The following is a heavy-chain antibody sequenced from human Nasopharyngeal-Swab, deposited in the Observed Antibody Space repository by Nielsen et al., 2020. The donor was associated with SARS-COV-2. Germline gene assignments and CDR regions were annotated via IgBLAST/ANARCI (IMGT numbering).Heavy chain of an antibody. CDR3: ARSSHYYDTSGSENKQYYFDY. CDR1: GYTFTTYA. Sequence: SVKVSCQASGYTFTTYAMQWVRQAPGQRLEWMGWIDAGNGNTKYSQKFQDRVTITRDTSASTAYMEVSILRSEDTAVYYCARSSHYYDTSGSENKQYYFDYWGQGTLVTVSS. CDR2: IDAGNGNT. J-gene: IGHJ4*02. V-gene: IGHV1-3*01. D-gene: IGHD3-22*01.